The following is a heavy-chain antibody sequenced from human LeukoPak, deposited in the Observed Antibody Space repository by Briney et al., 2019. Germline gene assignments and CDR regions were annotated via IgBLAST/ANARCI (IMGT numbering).Heavy chain of an antibody. CDR1: GFTFSSYS. J-gene: IGHJ4*02. Sequence: GGSLRLSCAASGFTFSSYSMNWVRQAPGKGLEWVSYISGSSSTIYYADSVKGRFTISRDNAKNSLYLQMNSLRAEDTAVYYCARGRSGSGTSFDYWGQGTLVTVSS. V-gene: IGHV3-48*01. D-gene: IGHD3-10*01. CDR3: ARGRSGSGTSFDY. CDR2: ISGSSSTI.